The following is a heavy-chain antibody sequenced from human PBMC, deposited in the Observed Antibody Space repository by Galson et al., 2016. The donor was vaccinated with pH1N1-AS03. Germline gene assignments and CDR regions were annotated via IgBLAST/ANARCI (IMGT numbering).Heavy chain of an antibody. V-gene: IGHV4-59*01. D-gene: IGHD4-17*01. CDR1: GGSFRSYY. CDR3: ARAENTVTTLGGFDP. Sequence: ETLSLTCTVSGGSFRSYYWNWIRQPPGKGLEWIGYIYYSGSTNYNPSLKSRVPISVDTSKNQFSLKLNSVTAADTAVYYCARAENTVTTLGGFDPWGQGTLVTVSS. J-gene: IGHJ5*02. CDR2: IYYSGST.